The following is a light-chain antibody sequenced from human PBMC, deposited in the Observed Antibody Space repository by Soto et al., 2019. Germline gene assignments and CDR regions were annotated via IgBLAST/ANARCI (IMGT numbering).Light chain of an antibody. CDR1: RYIRTA. CDR3: QQSFTTPWT. CDR2: VAS. V-gene: IGKV1-39*01. Sequence: DIQMTQSPSSLSASVGDRVTITCLASRYIRTALSWYQHRPGQAPKVLICVASSLQSGVPSRFSGSVSGTEFSLTISSLQAGDSAIYYCQQSFTTPWTFGQGTKVDIK. J-gene: IGKJ1*01.